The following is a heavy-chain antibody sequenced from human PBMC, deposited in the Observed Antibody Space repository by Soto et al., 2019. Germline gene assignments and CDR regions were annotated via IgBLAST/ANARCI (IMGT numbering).Heavy chain of an antibody. CDR3: AKEIDVGVVIPSDYFDY. Sequence: PGGSLRLSCAASGFTFSSYAMSWVRQAPGKGLEWVSAISGSGGSTYYADSVKGRFTISRDNSKNTLYLQMNSLRAEDTAVYYCAKEIDVGVVIPSDYFDYWGQGTLVTVSS. CDR2: ISGSGGST. V-gene: IGHV3-23*01. D-gene: IGHD3-3*01. CDR1: GFTFSSYA. J-gene: IGHJ4*02.